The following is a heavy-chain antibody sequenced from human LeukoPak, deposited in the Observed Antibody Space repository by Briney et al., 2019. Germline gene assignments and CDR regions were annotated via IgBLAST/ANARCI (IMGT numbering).Heavy chain of an antibody. CDR1: GGSISSGSYY. V-gene: IGHV4-61*02. J-gene: IGHJ4*02. D-gene: IGHD6-13*01. Sequence: SETLSLTCTVSGGSISSGSYYWSWIRQPAGKGLEWIGRIYTSGSTNYNPSLKSRVTISVDTSKNQFSLKLSSVTAADTAVYYCARRRVAAAVYGYWGQGTLVTVSS. CDR3: ARRRVAAAVYGY. CDR2: IYTSGST.